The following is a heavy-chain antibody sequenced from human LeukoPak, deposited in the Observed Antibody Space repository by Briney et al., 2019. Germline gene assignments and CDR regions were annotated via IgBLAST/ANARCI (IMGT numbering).Heavy chain of an antibody. J-gene: IGHJ4*02. D-gene: IGHD3-16*01. CDR3: AKPPHGGPSDCFDY. Sequence: GGSLRLSCAASGFTFNSYAMSWVRQAPGKGLEWVSTISGSGGITYYADSVRGRFTISRDNSKNTLYLQMNSLRAEDTAVYYCAKPPHGGPSDCFDYWGQGTLVTVSS. CDR2: ISGSGGIT. V-gene: IGHV3-23*01. CDR1: GFTFNSYA.